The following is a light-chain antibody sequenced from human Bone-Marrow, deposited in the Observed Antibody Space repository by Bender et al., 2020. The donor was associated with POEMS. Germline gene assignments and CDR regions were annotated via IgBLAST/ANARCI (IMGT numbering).Light chain of an antibody. J-gene: IGLJ3*02. Sequence: QSVLTQPPSASGTPGQRVTISCSGGSSNIGAHAVNWYQHLPGTAPKLLIYSSHRRPSEVPDRFSGSRSGTSASLAIHGLQSEDEADYYCAVWDDSLKGWVVGGGTKLTVL. V-gene: IGLV1-44*01. CDR1: SSNIGAHA. CDR2: SSH. CDR3: AVWDDSLKGWV.